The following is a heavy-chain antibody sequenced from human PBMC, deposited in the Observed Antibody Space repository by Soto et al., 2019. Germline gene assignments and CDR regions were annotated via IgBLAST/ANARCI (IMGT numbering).Heavy chain of an antibody. Sequence: QVQLVQSGAEVKKPGASVKVSCKASGYTFTSYDINWVRQATGQGLEWMGWMNPNSGNTGYAQKFQGRVTMTRNTSISTAYMELSSLRYEDTAVYYCARKSQGDFWSGYYWGYWGQGTLVTVSS. D-gene: IGHD3-3*01. CDR3: ARKSQGDFWSGYYWGY. V-gene: IGHV1-8*01. CDR2: MNPNSGNT. J-gene: IGHJ4*02. CDR1: GYTFTSYD.